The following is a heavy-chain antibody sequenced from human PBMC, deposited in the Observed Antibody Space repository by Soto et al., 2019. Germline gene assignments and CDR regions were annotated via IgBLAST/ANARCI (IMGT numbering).Heavy chain of an antibody. CDR3: ARRQWLRSFDC. V-gene: IGHV4-39*01. CDR2: MDYSGST. Sequence: SETLSLTCTVSGGSISASSYYWGWIRQPPGKGLEWIGSMDYSGSTYYNPSLKSRVTISVDTSKNQFSLKLSSLTAADTAVYYCARRQWLRSFDCWXQGTLVTVSS. D-gene: IGHD5-12*01. J-gene: IGHJ4*02. CDR1: GGSISASSYY.